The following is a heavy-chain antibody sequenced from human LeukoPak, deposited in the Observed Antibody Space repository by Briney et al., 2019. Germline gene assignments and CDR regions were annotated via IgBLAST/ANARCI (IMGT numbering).Heavy chain of an antibody. J-gene: IGHJ4*02. CDR1: GFTFNSYW. D-gene: IGHD3-10*01. CDR2: INTDGSVT. Sequence: GGSLRLSCAASGFTFNSYWMHWVRQAPGKGLVWVSRINTDGSVTNYAGSVKGRFTISRDDAKNTLYLRMNSLRAEDTAVYYCARGDGSGSYRDTFDYWGQGTLVTVSS. V-gene: IGHV3-74*01. CDR3: ARGDGSGSYRDTFDY.